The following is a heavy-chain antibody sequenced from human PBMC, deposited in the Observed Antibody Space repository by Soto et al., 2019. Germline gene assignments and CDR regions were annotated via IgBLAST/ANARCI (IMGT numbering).Heavy chain of an antibody. CDR1: GFTFNSYW. V-gene: IGHV3-74*01. J-gene: IGHJ6*02. CDR3: ASKRLYFYGLDV. CDR2: INSDGSST. Sequence: GGSLRLSCAASGFTFNSYWMHWVRQAPGKGLVWVSRINSDGSSTSYADSVKGRFTISRDNAKNTLYLQMNSLRAEDTAVYYCASKRLYFYGLDVWGQGTTVTVSS.